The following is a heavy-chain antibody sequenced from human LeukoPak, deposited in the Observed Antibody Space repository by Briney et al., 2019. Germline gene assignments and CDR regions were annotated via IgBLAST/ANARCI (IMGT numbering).Heavy chain of an antibody. D-gene: IGHD2-15*01. CDR1: GGSISSYY. J-gene: IGHJ5*02. CDR3: ARRPYCSGGSCYSFGWFDP. CDR2: IYTSGST. Sequence: PSETLSLTCTVSGGSISSYYWSWIRQPAGKGLEWIGRIYTSGSTNYNPSLKSRVTMSVDTSKNQFSLKLSSVTAADTAVYYCARRPYCSGGSCYSFGWFDPWGQGTLVTVSS. V-gene: IGHV4-4*07.